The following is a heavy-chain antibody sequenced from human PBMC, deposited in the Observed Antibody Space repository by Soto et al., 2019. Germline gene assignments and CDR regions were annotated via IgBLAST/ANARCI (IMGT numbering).Heavy chain of an antibody. Sequence: ASVKVSCKASGYTFTSYGIRWVRQAPGQGLEWMGWISAYNGNTNYAQKLQGRVTMTTDTSTSTAFMELRSLRSDDTAVYYCARAMPLNFWSSYSDRDPWGKVTLVTVSS. J-gene: IGHJ5*02. V-gene: IGHV1-18*04. CDR1: GYTFTSYG. D-gene: IGHD3-3*01. CDR3: ARAMPLNFWSSYSDRDP. CDR2: ISAYNGNT.